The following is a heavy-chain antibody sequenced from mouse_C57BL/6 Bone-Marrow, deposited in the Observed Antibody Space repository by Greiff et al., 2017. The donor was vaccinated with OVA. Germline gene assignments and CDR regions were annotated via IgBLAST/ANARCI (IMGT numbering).Heavy chain of an antibody. CDR1: GFNIKDDY. Sequence: VQLQQSGAELVRPGASVKSSCTASGFNIKDDYMHWVKQRPEQGLEWIGWIDPENGDTEYASKFQGKATITADTSSNTAYLQLSSLTSEDTAVYYCTSYGNFDDWGQGTTLTVSS. J-gene: IGHJ2*01. CDR2: IDPENGDT. V-gene: IGHV14-4*01. CDR3: TSYGNFDD. D-gene: IGHD2-1*01.